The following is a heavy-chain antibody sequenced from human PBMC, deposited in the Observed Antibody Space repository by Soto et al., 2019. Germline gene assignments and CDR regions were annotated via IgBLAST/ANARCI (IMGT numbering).Heavy chain of an antibody. CDR1: GYIFTSYY. CDR2: INPSGGGT. D-gene: IGHD1-26*01. Sequence: ASVKVSCKASGYIFTSYYMHWVRQAPGQGLEWMGIINPSGGGTSYAQKFQGRVTMTRDTSTSTVYMELSSLSLRSEDTAVYYCARDRSTDRIHYGMDVWGQGTSVTVSS. CDR3: ARDRSTDRIHYGMDV. J-gene: IGHJ6*02. V-gene: IGHV1-46*01.